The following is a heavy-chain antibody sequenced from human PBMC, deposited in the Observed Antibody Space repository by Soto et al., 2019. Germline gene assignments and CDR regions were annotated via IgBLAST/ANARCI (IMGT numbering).Heavy chain of an antibody. V-gene: IGHV4-39*01. CDR2: IFYSESA. D-gene: IGHD3-16*01. CDR1: GGSIRSSSYH. J-gene: IGHJ6*03. Sequence: SETLSLTCTVSGGSIRSSSYHWGWIRQPPGKGLEWIGTIFYSESAHYNPSLKSRVTISVDTSKNQFSLKLSSVTAADTAVYYCAGHGGYSYSMDVWGKGTTVTVSS. CDR3: AGHGGYSYSMDV.